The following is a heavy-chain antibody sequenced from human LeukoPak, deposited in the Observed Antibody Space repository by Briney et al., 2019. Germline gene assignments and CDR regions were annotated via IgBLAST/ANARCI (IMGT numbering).Heavy chain of an antibody. CDR1: GYVFTAYY. CDR3: ARERPTLLTRIRGIATAPDH. D-gene: IGHD3-10*01. J-gene: IGHJ5*02. V-gene: IGHV1-2*02. CDR2: VKPDTGAT. Sequence: ASVKVSCKTSGYVFTAYYIHWVRQAPGHGLEWLGFVKPDTGATNSAQQLQGRVSMTSDASVTTAYMELSGLTSDDTALYFCARERPTLLTRIRGIATAPDHWGQGTLVTVSS.